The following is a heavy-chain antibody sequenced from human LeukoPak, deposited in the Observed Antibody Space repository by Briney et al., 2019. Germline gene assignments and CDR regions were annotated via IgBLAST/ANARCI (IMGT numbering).Heavy chain of an antibody. J-gene: IGHJ4*02. V-gene: IGHV3-64*01. D-gene: IGHD2-21*02. CDR2: ISSNGGST. CDR1: GFTFSSYA. CDR3: ARGPLTGIVVVTATPLWY. Sequence: GGSLRLSCAASGFTFSSYAMHWVRQAPEKGLEYVSAISSNGGSTYYANSVKGRFTISRDNSKSTLYLQMGSLRAEDMAVYYCARGPLTGIVVVTATPLWYWGQGTLVTVSS.